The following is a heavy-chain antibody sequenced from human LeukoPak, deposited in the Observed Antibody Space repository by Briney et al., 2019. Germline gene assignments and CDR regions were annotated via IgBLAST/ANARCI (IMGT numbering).Heavy chain of an antibody. J-gene: IGHJ6*02. Sequence: SETLSLTCTVSGGSISSSSYYWGWIRQPPGKGLEWIGYIYYSGSTNYNPSLKSRVTISVDTSKNQFSLKLSSVTAADTAVYYCARGQTSYGGNSNYYYYGMDVWGQGTTVTVSS. CDR1: GGSISSSSYY. CDR2: IYYSGST. D-gene: IGHD4-23*01. CDR3: ARGQTSYGGNSNYYYYGMDV. V-gene: IGHV4-61*05.